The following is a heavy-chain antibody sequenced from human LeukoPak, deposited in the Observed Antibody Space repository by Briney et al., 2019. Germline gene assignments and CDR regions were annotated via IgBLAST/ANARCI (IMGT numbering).Heavy chain of an antibody. CDR3: ANRHYDILTGPIDY. D-gene: IGHD3-9*01. J-gene: IGHJ4*02. CDR1: GFTFSSYA. Sequence: GGSLRLSCAASGFTFSSYATSWVRQAPGKGLEWVSAISGSGGSTYYADSVKGRFTISRDNSKNTLYLQMNSLRAEDTAVYYCANRHYDILTGPIDYWGQGTLVTVSS. CDR2: ISGSGGST. V-gene: IGHV3-23*01.